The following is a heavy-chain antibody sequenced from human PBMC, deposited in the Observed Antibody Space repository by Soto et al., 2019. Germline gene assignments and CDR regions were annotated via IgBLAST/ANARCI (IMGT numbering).Heavy chain of an antibody. CDR1: GFTFSSYG. CDR2: ISYDGSNK. V-gene: IGHV3-30*18. D-gene: IGHD5-12*01. CDR3: AKGALSGYYYFDY. J-gene: IGHJ4*02. Sequence: PGGSLRLSCAASGFTFSSYGMHWVRQAPGKWLEWVAVISYDGSNKYYADSVKGRFTISRDNSKNTLYLQMNSLRAEDTAVYYCAKGALSGYYYFDYWGQGXLVTVYS.